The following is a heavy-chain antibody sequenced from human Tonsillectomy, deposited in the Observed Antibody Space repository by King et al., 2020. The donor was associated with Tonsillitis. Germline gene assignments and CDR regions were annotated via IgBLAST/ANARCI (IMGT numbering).Heavy chain of an antibody. J-gene: IGHJ4*02. CDR2: INTNSGGT. Sequence: VQLVESGAEVKKPGASVKVSCKASGYTFTGYYMHWVRQAPGQGLEWMGWINTNSGGTNYAQKVKGRVTMTRDKSISTAYMELSRLRSDDTAVYYCAIDLGRMGRDRGNYWGQGTLVTVSS. CDR1: GYTFTGYY. V-gene: IGHV1-2*02. D-gene: IGHD1-26*01. CDR3: AIDLGRMGRDRGNY.